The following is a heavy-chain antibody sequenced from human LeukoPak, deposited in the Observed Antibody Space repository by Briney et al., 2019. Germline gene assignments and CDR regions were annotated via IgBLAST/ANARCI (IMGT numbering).Heavy chain of an antibody. CDR2: IKSKTDGGTT. Sequence: GGSLRLSCAASGFTFSNAWMSWVRQAPGKGLEWVGRIKSKTDGGTTDYAAPVNGRFTISRDDSKNTLYLQMNSLKTEDTAVYYCTTDNYYDSSGYYYYMDVWGKGTTVTVSS. CDR1: GFTFSNAW. J-gene: IGHJ6*03. D-gene: IGHD3-22*01. CDR3: TTDNYYDSSGYYYYMDV. V-gene: IGHV3-15*01.